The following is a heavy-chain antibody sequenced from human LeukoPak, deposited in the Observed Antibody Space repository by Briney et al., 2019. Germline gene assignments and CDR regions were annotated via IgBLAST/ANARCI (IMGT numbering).Heavy chain of an antibody. CDR2: CHTGGST. CDR3: AREGTYCSRTSCYDSFLDY. D-gene: IGHD2-2*01. J-gene: IGHJ4*02. Sequence: PSETLSLTCSVSGDSIRNYYWSWIRQPAGKGLEWIGRCHTGGSTNYNPSLKARVTMSVDTSKNQFSLRLSSVTAADTAVYYCAREGTYCSRTSCYDSFLDYWGQGTLVTVSS. CDR1: GDSIRNYY. V-gene: IGHV4-4*07.